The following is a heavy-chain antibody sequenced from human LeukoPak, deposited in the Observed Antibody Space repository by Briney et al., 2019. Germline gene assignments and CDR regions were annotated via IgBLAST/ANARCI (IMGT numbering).Heavy chain of an antibody. D-gene: IGHD3-10*01. CDR3: VREGSSSRFVDY. J-gene: IGHJ4*02. V-gene: IGHV4-59*01. Sequence: SETLSLTCTVSGGSISSYYWSCIRQPPGKGLEWIGYIDYSGSTKYNPSLKSRVTISVDTSKNQFSLKMSSVTAADTALYYCVREGSSSRFVDYWGQGTLVTASS. CDR1: GGSISSYY. CDR2: IDYSGST.